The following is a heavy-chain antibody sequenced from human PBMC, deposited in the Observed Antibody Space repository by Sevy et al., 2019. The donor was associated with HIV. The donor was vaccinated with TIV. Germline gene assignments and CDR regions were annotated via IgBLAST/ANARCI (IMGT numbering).Heavy chain of an antibody. J-gene: IGHJ6*02. V-gene: IGHV1-8*01. CDR1: GYTFTSYD. CDR3: ARGACSGGSCYRYYYGMDV. D-gene: IGHD2-15*01. CDR2: MNPNSGNT. Sequence: ASVKVSCKASGYTFTSYDTNWVRQATGQGLEWMGWMNPNSGNTGYAQTFQGRVTMTRNTSISTAYMELSSLRSEDTAVYYCARGACSGGSCYRYYYGMDVWGQGTTVTVSS.